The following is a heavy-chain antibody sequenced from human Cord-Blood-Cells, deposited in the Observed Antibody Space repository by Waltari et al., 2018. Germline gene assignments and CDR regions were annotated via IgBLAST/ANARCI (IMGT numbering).Heavy chain of an antibody. D-gene: IGHD6-6*01. CDR1: GFTFSSYA. V-gene: IGHV3-30-3*01. CDR2: ISYDGSNK. J-gene: IGHJ6*02. Sequence: QVQLVESGGGVVQPGRSLRLSCAASGFTFSSYAMHWVRQAPGKGLEWVAVISYDGSNKYYADSVKGRFTISRDNSKNTLYLLMNSLRAEDTAVYYCARDWGSSSHYYYYYGMDVWGQGTTVTVSS. CDR3: ARDWGSSSHYYYYYGMDV.